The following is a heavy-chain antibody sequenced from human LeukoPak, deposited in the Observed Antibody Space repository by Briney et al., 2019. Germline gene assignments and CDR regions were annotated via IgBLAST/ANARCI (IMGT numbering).Heavy chain of an antibody. V-gene: IGHV3-11*01. J-gene: IGHJ6*03. D-gene: IGHD3-16*01. Sequence: KSGGSLRLSCAASGFTFSDYYMSWIRQAPGKGLEWLSFISSRDETVHYTDSVKGRFTISRDNAKNSLYLQMNSLRAEDTAVYYRARGSAFGGAYYYYYMDVWGKGTTVTVSS. CDR3: ARGSAFGGAYYYYYMDV. CDR1: GFTFSDYY. CDR2: ISSRDETV.